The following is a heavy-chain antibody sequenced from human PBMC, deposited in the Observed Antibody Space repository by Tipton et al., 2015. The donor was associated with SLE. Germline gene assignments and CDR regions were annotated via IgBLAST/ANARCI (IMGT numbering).Heavy chain of an antibody. V-gene: IGHV3-33*01. CDR1: GFTFSSYG. CDR2: IWYNGNNQ. Sequence: SLRLSCAASGFTFSSYGMHWVRQAPGKGLEWVALIWYNGNNQYYTDSVKGRFTISRDNSKNTVYVQMNSLRVEDTAVYYCAREGSILQRRPFDYWGQGTLVTVSS. J-gene: IGHJ4*02. D-gene: IGHD2/OR15-2a*01. CDR3: AREGSILQRRPFDY.